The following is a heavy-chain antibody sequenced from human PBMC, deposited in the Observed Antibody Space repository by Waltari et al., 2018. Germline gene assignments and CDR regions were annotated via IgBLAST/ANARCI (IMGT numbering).Heavy chain of an antibody. Sequence: EVQLLESGGGLVQPGGSLRLSCAASGFTFSSYAMSWVRQAPGQGLEWVSGISGSGCSTYYADSVKGRFTISRDNSKNTLYLQMNSLRAEDTAVYYCAKDRPTGVVGASHWGQGTLVTVSS. CDR3: AKDRPTGVVGASH. V-gene: IGHV3-23*01. CDR2: ISGSGCST. J-gene: IGHJ1*01. D-gene: IGHD1-26*01. CDR1: GFTFSSYA.